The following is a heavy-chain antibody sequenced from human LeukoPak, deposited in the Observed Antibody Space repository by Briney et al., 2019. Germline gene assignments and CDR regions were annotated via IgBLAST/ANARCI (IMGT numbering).Heavy chain of an antibody. Sequence: GGSLRLSCGGSGFTFSSYAMSWVRQAPGKGPEWVPAISGSGTDTFYANSVKGRFTISRDNPKNTLYLQMNSLRAEDTAVYYCAKGGGSSCYSPSDYWGQGTLVTVSS. CDR3: AKGGGSSCYSPSDY. V-gene: IGHV3-23*01. CDR2: ISGSGTDT. CDR1: GFTFSSYA. D-gene: IGHD2-15*01. J-gene: IGHJ4*02.